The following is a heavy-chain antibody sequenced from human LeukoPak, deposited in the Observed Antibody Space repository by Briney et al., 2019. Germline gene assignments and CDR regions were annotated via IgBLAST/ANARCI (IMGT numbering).Heavy chain of an antibody. CDR1: GGTFSSYA. CDR2: IIPIFGTA. J-gene: IGHJ4*02. Sequence: SVKVSCKASGGTFSSYAISWVRQAPGQGLEWMGGIIPIFGTANYAQKLQGRVTMTTDTSTSTAYMELRSLRSDDTAVYYCVRGIAAAGVDYWGQGTLVTVSS. V-gene: IGHV1-69*05. D-gene: IGHD6-13*01. CDR3: VRGIAAAGVDY.